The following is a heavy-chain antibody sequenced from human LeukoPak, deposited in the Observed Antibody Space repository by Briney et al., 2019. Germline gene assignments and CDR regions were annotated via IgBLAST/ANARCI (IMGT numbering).Heavy chain of an antibody. CDR3: ARLTGDSFAFDI. J-gene: IGHJ3*02. Sequence: SETLSLTCTVSGGSISDYYWSWIRQPPGKGLEWIGYIYYSGSTNYNPSLKSRVTISVDTSKNQFSLKLSSVTAADTAVYYCARLTGDSFAFDIWGQGTMVTVSS. CDR1: GGSISDYY. CDR2: IYYSGST. D-gene: IGHD2-8*02. V-gene: IGHV4-59*08.